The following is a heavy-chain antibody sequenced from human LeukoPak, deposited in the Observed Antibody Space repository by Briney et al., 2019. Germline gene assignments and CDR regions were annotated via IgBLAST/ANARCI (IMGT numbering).Heavy chain of an antibody. CDR3: ARDRAGYSYGLALDY. Sequence: PGGSLRLSCAASGFTVSINYMSWVRQAPGEGLEWVSAISGSGGSTYYADSVKGRFTISRDNAKNSLYLQMNSLRAEDTAVYYRARDRAGYSYGLALDYWGQGTLVTVSS. CDR1: GFTVSINY. V-gene: IGHV3-21*01. CDR2: ISGSGGST. D-gene: IGHD5-18*01. J-gene: IGHJ4*02.